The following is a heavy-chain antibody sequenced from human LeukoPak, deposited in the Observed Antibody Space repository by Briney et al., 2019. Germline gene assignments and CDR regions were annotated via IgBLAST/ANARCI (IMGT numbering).Heavy chain of an antibody. CDR1: GGTFSSYA. D-gene: IGHD3-22*01. Sequence: GASVKVSCKASGGTFSSYAISWVRQAPGQGLEWMGRIIPIFGTANYAQKFQGRGTITTDEYTSTAYMELSSLRSEDTAVYYRARASRGYYDSSGLNWGQGTLVTVSS. J-gene: IGHJ4*02. CDR3: ARASRGYYDSSGLN. CDR2: IIPIFGTA. V-gene: IGHV1-69*05.